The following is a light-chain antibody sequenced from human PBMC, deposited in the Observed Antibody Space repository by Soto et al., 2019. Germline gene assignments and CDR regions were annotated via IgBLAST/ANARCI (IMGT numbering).Light chain of an antibody. CDR1: QSISSW. CDR3: QQYKSYSWT. J-gene: IGKJ1*01. Sequence: DIQMTQSPSTLSASVGDRVTITCRASQSISSWLAWYQQKPGKAPKLPIYDASSLESGVPSRFSGSGSGTEFTLTVSSLQPDDFATYYCQQYKSYSWTFGQGTKVDIK. CDR2: DAS. V-gene: IGKV1-5*01.